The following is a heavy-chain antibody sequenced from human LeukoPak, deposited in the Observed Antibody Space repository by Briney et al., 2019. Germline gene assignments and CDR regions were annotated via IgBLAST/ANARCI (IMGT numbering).Heavy chain of an antibody. J-gene: IGHJ5*02. V-gene: IGHV4-39*07. Sequence: PSETLSLTCTVSGGSISSSSYYWGWIRQPPGKGLEWIGSIYYSGSTYYNPSLKSRVTISVDTSKNQFSLKLSSVTAADTAVYYCARDGHEQLGPYGGQSNWFDPWGQGTLVTVSS. CDR3: ARDGHEQLGPYGGQSNWFDP. CDR2: IYYSGST. D-gene: IGHD6-13*01. CDR1: GGSISSSSYY.